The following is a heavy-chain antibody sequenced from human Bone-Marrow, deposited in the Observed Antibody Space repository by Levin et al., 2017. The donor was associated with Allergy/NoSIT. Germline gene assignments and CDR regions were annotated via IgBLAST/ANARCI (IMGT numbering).Heavy chain of an antibody. CDR1: GFSLSTSGVG. D-gene: IGHD6-19*01. J-gene: IGHJ6*02. CDR2: IYWDDDK. V-gene: IGHV2-5*02. CDR3: APGRPQWLGVYYSYGMDV. Sequence: ESGPTLVKPTQTLTLTCTFSGFSLSTSGVGVSWIRQPPGKALEWLALIYWDDDKRYSPSLESRLTITKDTSKNQVVPTVTNMDPLDTATYYGAPGRPQWLGVYYSYGMDVWGQGTTVTVSS.